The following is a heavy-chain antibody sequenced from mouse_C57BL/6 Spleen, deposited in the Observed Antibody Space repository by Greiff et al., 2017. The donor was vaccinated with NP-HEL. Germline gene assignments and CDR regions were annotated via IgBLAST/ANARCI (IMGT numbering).Heavy chain of an antibody. Sequence: QVQLQPSGAELARPGASVKLSCKASGYTFTSYGISWVKQRTGQGLEWIGEIYPRSGNTYYNEKFKGKATLTADKSSSTAYMELRSLTSEDSAVYFCARRLYYAMDYWGQGTSVTVAS. CDR2: IYPRSGNT. CDR3: ARRLYYAMDY. V-gene: IGHV1-81*01. D-gene: IGHD2-13*01. CDR1: GYTFTSYG. J-gene: IGHJ4*01.